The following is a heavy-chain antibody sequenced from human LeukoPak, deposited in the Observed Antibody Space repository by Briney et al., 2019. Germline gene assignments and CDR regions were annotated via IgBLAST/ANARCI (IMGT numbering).Heavy chain of an antibody. V-gene: IGHV3-43*02. CDR2: ISGDGGST. J-gene: IGHJ5*02. CDR1: GFTFDDYA. CDR3: AKDRPSAYGGYCSGGSCYGNWFDP. D-gene: IGHD2-15*01. Sequence: GGSLRLSCAASGFTFDDYAMHWVRQAPGKGLEWVSLISGDGGSTYYADSVKGRSTISRDNSKNSLYLQMNSLRTEDTALYYCAKDRPSAYGGYCSGGSCYGNWFDPWGQGTLVTVSS.